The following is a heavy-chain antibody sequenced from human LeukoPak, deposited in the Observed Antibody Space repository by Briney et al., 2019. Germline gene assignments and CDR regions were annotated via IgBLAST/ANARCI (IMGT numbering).Heavy chain of an antibody. J-gene: IGHJ5*02. V-gene: IGHV1-46*01. CDR3: ARVPTSVRWIQLWKSPKWNNWFDP. D-gene: IGHD5-18*01. Sequence: GASVKVSCKAFGYTFTGYWMHWVRQAPGQGPEWMGVISPSGGSTIYAQKFQGRVTITADESTNTAYMELSSLRSEDTAVYYCARVPTSVRWIQLWKSPKWNNWFDPWGQGTLVTVSS. CDR2: ISPSGGST. CDR1: GYTFTGYW.